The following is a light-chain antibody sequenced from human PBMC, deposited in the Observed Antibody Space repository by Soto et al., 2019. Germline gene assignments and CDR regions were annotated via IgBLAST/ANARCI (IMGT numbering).Light chain of an antibody. J-gene: IGKJ2*01. CDR1: QSISNY. CDR3: QQSIRVPYT. CDR2: AAS. Sequence: DIQMTQSPSSLSASVGDRVTITCRASQSISNYLKWYQQKPGKAPRLLIYAASSLQSGVPSRFSGSGSGTDFTLTISGLQPEDLADYYCQQSIRVPYTFGQGTKLRIK. V-gene: IGKV1-39*01.